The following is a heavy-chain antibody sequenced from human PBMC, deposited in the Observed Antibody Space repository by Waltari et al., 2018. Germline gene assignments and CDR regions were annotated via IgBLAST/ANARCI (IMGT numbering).Heavy chain of an antibody. Sequence: QVQLQESGPGLVKPSETLSLTCAVSGYSISSGYYWGWIRQPPGKGLEWIGSIYHSGSTYYNPSLKSRVTISVDTSKNQFSLKLSSVTAADTAVYYCARVYDWFDPWGQGTLVTVSS. V-gene: IGHV4-38-2*01. D-gene: IGHD3-16*01. CDR2: IYHSGST. J-gene: IGHJ5*02. CDR1: GYSISSGYY. CDR3: ARVYDWFDP.